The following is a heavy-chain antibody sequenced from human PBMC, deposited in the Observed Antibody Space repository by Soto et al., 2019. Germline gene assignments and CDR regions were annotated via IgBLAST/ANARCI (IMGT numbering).Heavy chain of an antibody. CDR1: GGSISSHY. Sequence: SETLSLTCTVSGGSISSHYWSWIRQPPGKGLEWIGYIYYSGSTNYNPSLKSRVTISVDTSKNQFSLKLSSVTAADTAVYYCAQTSSSWGVRFDYWGQGTLVTVSS. J-gene: IGHJ4*02. V-gene: IGHV4-59*11. CDR3: AQTSSSWGVRFDY. CDR2: IYYSGST. D-gene: IGHD6-13*01.